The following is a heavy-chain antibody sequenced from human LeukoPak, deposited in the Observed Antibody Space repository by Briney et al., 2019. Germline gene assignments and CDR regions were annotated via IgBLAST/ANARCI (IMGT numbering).Heavy chain of an antibody. CDR3: ARESAAPTPHYYYYYMDV. CDR1: GFTFSTYE. J-gene: IGHJ6*03. Sequence: GGSLRLSCAASGFTFSTYEMNWVRQAPGRGLEWVSFISSRSGSTIYYADSVKGRFTISRDNAKNSLYLQMHSLRAEDTAVYYCARESAAPTPHYYYYYMDVWGKGTTVTISS. CDR2: ISSRSGSTI. V-gene: IGHV3-48*03. D-gene: IGHD2-15*01.